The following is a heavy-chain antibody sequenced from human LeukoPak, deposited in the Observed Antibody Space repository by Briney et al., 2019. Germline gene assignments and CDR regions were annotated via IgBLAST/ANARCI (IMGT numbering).Heavy chain of an antibody. V-gene: IGHV3-30*02. CDR1: RFTFSRYG. CDR2: IRYDGSNK. D-gene: IGHD3-10*01. J-gene: IGHJ4*02. CDR3: AKDRITMVRGVMNYFDY. Sequence: PGGSLRLSCAASRFTFSRYGMHWVRQAPGKGLEWVAFIRYDGSNKHYADSVKGRFTISRDNSKNTLYLQMNSLRAEDTAVYYCAKDRITMVRGVMNYFDYWGQGTLVTVSS.